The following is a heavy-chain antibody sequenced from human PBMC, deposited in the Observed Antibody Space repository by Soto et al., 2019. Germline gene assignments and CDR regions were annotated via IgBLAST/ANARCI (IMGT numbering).Heavy chain of an antibody. V-gene: IGHV4-59*08. J-gene: IGHJ6*02. CDR3: TRHPPIARFENGLDV. CDR2: IYYNGYT. D-gene: IGHD2-21*01. Sequence: SETLCLTCSVSGGSISGYYWSWIRQPPGKGLEWIGYIYYNGYTIYSPSLNSRVTISVDTSKNQFSLKLTSVTAADTAMYYCTRHPPIARFENGLDVWGQGTTVTVS. CDR1: GGSISGYY.